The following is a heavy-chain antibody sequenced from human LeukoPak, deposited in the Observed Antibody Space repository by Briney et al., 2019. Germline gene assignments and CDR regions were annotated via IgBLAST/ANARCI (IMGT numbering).Heavy chain of an antibody. Sequence: PSEPLSLTCAVYGGSFSGYYWSWIRQPPGEGLEWIGEINHSGSPNYNPSLKSRVTISVDTSKNQFSLKLSSVTAADTAVYYCARRVDFWSGYSPEIYGMDVWGQGTTVTVSS. J-gene: IGHJ6*02. CDR3: ARRVDFWSGYSPEIYGMDV. CDR1: GGSFSGYY. D-gene: IGHD3-3*01. CDR2: INHSGSP. V-gene: IGHV4-34*01.